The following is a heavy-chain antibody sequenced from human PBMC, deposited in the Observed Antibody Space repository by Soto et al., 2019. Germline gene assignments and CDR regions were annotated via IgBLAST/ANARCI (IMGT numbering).Heavy chain of an antibody. CDR1: GGSISSSNW. CDR3: AREGLCYDSSGYYLVVDY. Sequence: SETLSLTCAVSGGSISSSNWWSWVRQPPGKGLEWIGEIYHSGSTNYNPSLKSRVTISVDKSKNQFSLKLSSVTAADTAVYYCAREGLCYDSSGYYLVVDYWGQGTLVTVSS. D-gene: IGHD3-22*01. CDR2: IYHSGST. J-gene: IGHJ4*02. V-gene: IGHV4-4*02.